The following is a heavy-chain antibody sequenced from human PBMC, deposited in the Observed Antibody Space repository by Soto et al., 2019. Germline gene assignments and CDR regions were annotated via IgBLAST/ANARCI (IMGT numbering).Heavy chain of an antibody. CDR1: GGSISSSSYY. D-gene: IGHD5-12*01. CDR2: IYYSGST. CDR3: ARLGYSGYDWRPRQKARELVFDY. V-gene: IGHV4-39*01. Sequence: SETLSLTCTVSGGSISSSSYYWGWIRQPPGKGLEWIGSIYYSGSTYYNPSLKSRVTISVDTSKNQFSLKLSSVTAADTAVYYCARLGYSGYDWRPRQKARELVFDYWGQGTLVTVSS. J-gene: IGHJ4*02.